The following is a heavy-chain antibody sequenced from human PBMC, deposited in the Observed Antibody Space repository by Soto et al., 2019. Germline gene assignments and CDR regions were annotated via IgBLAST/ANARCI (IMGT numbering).Heavy chain of an antibody. J-gene: IGHJ4*02. Sequence: QVHLVLSGAEVKKPGASVKVSYKGSGYGFTTYGITWVRQAPGQGLEWMAWISAHNGNTNYAQKVQGRVTVTRDTSTSTAYMELRSLRYDDTAVYYCARGRYGDYWGQGALVIVSS. CDR1: GYGFTTYG. D-gene: IGHD1-1*01. V-gene: IGHV1-18*01. CDR3: ARGRYGDY. CDR2: ISAHNGNT.